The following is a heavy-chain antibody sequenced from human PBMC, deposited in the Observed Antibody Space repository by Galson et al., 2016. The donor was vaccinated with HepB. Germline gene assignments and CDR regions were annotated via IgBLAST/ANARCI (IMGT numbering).Heavy chain of an antibody. D-gene: IGHD6-6*01. CDR3: AQYFSSSVFY. CDR2: INTAGST. Sequence: SLRLSCAASGFTVTSYGMTWVRQAPEKGLEWVSDINTAGSTYYAESVKGRFTISRDSSKNKLYLQMNSLRADDTAIYYCAQYFSSSVFYWGQGTLVTVSS. J-gene: IGHJ4*02. V-gene: IGHV3-23*01. CDR1: GFTVTSYG.